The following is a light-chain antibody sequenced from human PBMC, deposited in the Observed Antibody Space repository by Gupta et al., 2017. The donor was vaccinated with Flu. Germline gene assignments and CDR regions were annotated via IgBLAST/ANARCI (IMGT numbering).Light chain of an antibody. Sequence: QSALTQPVSVSESPGQSITISCTGTSSDVGGYNYVSWYQQHPGKAPKRMIYDVGERPAGVSNRFSGSKSGNTASLTISGRQGEDEADYYCSSYTTSSTLVFGTGTKVTVL. CDR1: SSDVGGYNY. CDR3: SSYTTSSTLV. V-gene: IGLV2-14*01. CDR2: DVG. J-gene: IGLJ1*01.